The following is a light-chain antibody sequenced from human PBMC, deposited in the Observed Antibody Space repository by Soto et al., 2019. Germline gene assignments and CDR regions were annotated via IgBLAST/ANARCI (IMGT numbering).Light chain of an antibody. V-gene: IGLV2-14*01. J-gene: IGLJ2*01. CDR3: SSYTTTNTVLL. Sequence: QAVVTQPASVSGSPGQSITISCTGTSDDVGGFDYVSWYQQHPGKAPKLMIYEVTNRPSGIPDRFSGSKSGNTASLTISGLQAEDEGDYYCSSYTTTNTVLLFGGGTKLTVL. CDR2: EVT. CDR1: SDDVGGFDY.